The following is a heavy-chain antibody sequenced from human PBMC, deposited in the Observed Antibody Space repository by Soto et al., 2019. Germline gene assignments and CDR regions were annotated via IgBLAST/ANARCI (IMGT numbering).Heavy chain of an antibody. CDR2: IWYDGSNK. V-gene: IGHV3-33*01. Sequence: GGSLRLSCAASGFSFSSYGMHWFRQAPGKGLEWVAVIWYDGSNKYYADSVKGRFTISRDNSKNTLYLQMNSLRAEDTAVYYCARDWDDSSGYFVFDYWGQGTLVTVS. CDR1: GFSFSSYG. J-gene: IGHJ4*02. D-gene: IGHD3-22*01. CDR3: ARDWDDSSGYFVFDY.